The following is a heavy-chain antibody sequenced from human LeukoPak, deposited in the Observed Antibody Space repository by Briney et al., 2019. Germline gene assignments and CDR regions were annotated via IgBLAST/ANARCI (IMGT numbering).Heavy chain of an antibody. Sequence: GETLRLSCAASGFTFSSHGMNWVRQAPGKGLEWGSGITGSGGNRYYADSVKGRLIISRDNSKNTLYLQMNSLRAEDTAVYYCAKDDNYIRFLSWGQGTLVTVSS. CDR2: ITGSGGNR. V-gene: IGHV3-23*01. D-gene: IGHD3-16*01. CDR3: AKDDNYIRFLS. CDR1: GFTFSSHG. J-gene: IGHJ5*02.